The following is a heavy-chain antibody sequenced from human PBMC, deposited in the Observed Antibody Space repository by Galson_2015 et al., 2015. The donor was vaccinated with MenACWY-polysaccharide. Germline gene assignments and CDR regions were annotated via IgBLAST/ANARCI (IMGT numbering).Heavy chain of an antibody. V-gene: IGHV3-33*01. J-gene: IGHJ3*02. CDR3: AREGSRIVFHAFDT. CDR2: IQYDGTNK. D-gene: IGHD2-15*01. Sequence: SLRLSCAASGSRFGNSGMHWVRQAPGRGLGGVAVIQYDGTNKVFADSVKGRFTISRDNSRNTLNLEMNSLRAEDTAVYYCAREGSRIVFHAFDTWGQGTMVTVSS. CDR1: GSRFGNSG.